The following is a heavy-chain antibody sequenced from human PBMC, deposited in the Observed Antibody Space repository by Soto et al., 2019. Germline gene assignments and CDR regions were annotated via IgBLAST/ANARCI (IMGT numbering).Heavy chain of an antibody. V-gene: IGHV3-73*02. Sequence: EVQLVESGGGLVQPGGSLKLSCAASGFTFSGSAMHWVRQASGKGLEWVGRIRSKANSYATAYAASVKGRFTISRDDSKNTAYLQMNSLKTEDTAVYYCTSSALIDYYYYYGMAVWGQGTTVTVSS. CDR1: GFTFSGSA. CDR2: IRSKANSYAT. D-gene: IGHD3-22*01. J-gene: IGHJ6*02. CDR3: TSSALIDYYYYYGMAV.